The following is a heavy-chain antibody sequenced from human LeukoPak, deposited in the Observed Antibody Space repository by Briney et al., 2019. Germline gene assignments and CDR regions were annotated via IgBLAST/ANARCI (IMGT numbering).Heavy chain of an antibody. V-gene: IGHV3-30*02. D-gene: IGHD3-22*01. J-gene: IGHJ4*02. CDR2: IRYDGRNK. Sequence: QPGGSLRLSCAASGFTFSSYGMNWVRQAPGKGLEWVAFIRYDGRNKYYADSVKGRFTISRDNSKNTLYLQMNSLRAEDTAVYYCAKPGYYDSSAIDYWGQGTLVTVSS. CDR3: AKPGYYDSSAIDY. CDR1: GFTFSSYG.